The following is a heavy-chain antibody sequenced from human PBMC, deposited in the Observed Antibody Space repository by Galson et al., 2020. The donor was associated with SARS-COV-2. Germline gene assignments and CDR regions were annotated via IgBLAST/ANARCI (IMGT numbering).Heavy chain of an antibody. D-gene: IGHD5-12*01. Sequence: GGSLRLSCTASGFTFDSFAMYWVRQAPGKGLEWLASISYDGSEKFYSDSVRGRFTISRDNSQNTLYLQMTTLRPDDTALYYCARDGAMSAGPIEVWLPNYFYAMDVWGLGTTVTVSS. V-gene: IGHV3-30*04. CDR1: GFTFDSFA. CDR3: ARDGAMSAGPIEVWLPNYFYAMDV. J-gene: IGHJ6*02. CDR2: ISYDGSEK.